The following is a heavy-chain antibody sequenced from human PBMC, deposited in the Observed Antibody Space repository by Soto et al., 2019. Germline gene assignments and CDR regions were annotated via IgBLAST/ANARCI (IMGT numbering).Heavy chain of an antibody. V-gene: IGHV3-23*01. D-gene: IGHD6-6*01. CDR3: ASRAYSSSSRDDY. J-gene: IGHJ4*02. Sequence: EVQLLESGGGLVQPGGSLRLSCAASGFTFSSYAMSWVRQAPGKGLEWVSAISGSGGSTYYADSVKGRFTISRDNSKNTLYLEMNSLRAEDTAVYYCASRAYSSSSRDDYWGQGTLVTVSS. CDR1: GFTFSSYA. CDR2: ISGSGGST.